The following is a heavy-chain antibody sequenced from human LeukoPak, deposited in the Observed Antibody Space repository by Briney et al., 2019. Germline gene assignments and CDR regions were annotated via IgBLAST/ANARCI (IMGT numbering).Heavy chain of an antibody. Sequence: GGSLRLSRAASGFTFSSYVMSWVRQAPGKGLEWVSSISGSAGSTYYTDSVKGRFAISRDNSKNTLYLQMNSLRDEDTAVYYCAKDQQWLEYFDYWGQGILVTVSS. CDR3: AKDQQWLEYFDY. CDR1: GFTFSSYV. J-gene: IGHJ4*02. CDR2: ISGSAGST. D-gene: IGHD6-19*01. V-gene: IGHV3-23*01.